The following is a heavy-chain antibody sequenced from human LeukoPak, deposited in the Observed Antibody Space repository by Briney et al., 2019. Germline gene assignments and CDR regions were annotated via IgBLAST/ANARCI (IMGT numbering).Heavy chain of an antibody. V-gene: IGHV4-4*07. D-gene: IGHD1-26*01. Sequence: SETLSLTCTVSGGSISSYYWSWIRRPAGKGLEWIGRIYTSGSTNYNPSLKSRVTMSVDTSKNQFSLKLSSVTAADTAVYYRAGESTKWELLHFDYWGQGTLVTVSS. CDR1: GGSISSYY. CDR3: AGESTKWELLHFDY. J-gene: IGHJ4*02. CDR2: IYTSGST.